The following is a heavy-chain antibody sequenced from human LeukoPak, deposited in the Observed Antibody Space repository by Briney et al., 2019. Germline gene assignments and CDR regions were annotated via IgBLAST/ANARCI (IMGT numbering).Heavy chain of an antibody. CDR1: GFTFSTYS. J-gene: IGHJ5*02. V-gene: IGHV3-21*01. CDR3: ARDLDIVVVPASWFYP. CDR2: ISSSSKYI. D-gene: IGHD2-2*03. Sequence: GGSLRLSCAASGFTFSTYSMNWVRQAPGRGLEWVSSISSSSKYIYYADSVKGRFTISRDDARNSLSLQMNRLRAEGTAVYYCARDLDIVVVPASWFYPWGQGTLVTVSS.